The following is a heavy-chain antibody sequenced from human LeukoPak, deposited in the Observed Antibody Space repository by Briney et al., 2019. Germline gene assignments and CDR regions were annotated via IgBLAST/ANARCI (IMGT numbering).Heavy chain of an antibody. Sequence: GGSLRLSCAASGFTFSSYAMSWVRQAPGKGLEWVSAISGSGGSTYYADSVKGRFTISRDNSKNTLHLQMNSLRAEDTAVYYCAKGVVDYGDYWYFDYWGRGTLVTVSS. V-gene: IGHV3-23*01. CDR2: ISGSGGST. D-gene: IGHD4-17*01. CDR1: GFTFSSYA. CDR3: AKGVVDYGDYWYFDY. J-gene: IGHJ4*02.